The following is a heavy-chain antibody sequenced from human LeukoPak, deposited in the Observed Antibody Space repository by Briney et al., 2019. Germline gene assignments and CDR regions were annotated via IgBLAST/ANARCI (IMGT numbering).Heavy chain of an antibody. CDR2: IYDSGST. J-gene: IGHJ4*02. Sequence: SETLSLTCTVSGGSIRSSYYYWGWIRQPPGKGLEWIGSIYDSGSTYYNPSLKSRVTISVDTSKNQFSLKLSSVTAADTAVYYCARLLSGADRNFDYWGQGTLVTVSS. CDR3: ARLLSGADRNFDY. D-gene: IGHD1-26*01. CDR1: GGSIRSSYYY. V-gene: IGHV4-39*01.